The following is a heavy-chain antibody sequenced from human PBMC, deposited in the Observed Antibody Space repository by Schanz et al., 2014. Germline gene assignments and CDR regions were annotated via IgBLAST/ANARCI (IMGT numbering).Heavy chain of an antibody. Sequence: VQLVESGGGVVQPGRSLRLSCAASGFTFNSYAMTWVRPAPGKGLEWVSSISHSGGSKYYADSVKGRFTISRDNSENTLYLQMNSLSADDTAVFYCAKGMGYCSGGTCYDYYYYGLDVWGQGTTVTVSS. CDR3: AKGMGYCSGGTCYDYYYYGLDV. D-gene: IGHD2-15*01. CDR2: ISHSGGSK. J-gene: IGHJ6*02. V-gene: IGHV3-23*04. CDR1: GFTFNSYA.